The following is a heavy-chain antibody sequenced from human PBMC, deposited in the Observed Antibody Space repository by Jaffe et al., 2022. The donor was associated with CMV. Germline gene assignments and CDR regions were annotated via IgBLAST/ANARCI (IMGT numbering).Heavy chain of an antibody. CDR3: AKELGQWLNYFDY. Sequence: QVQLVESGGGVVQPGRSLRLSCAASGFTFSSYGMHWVRQAPGKGLEWVAVISYDGSNKYYADSVKGRFTISRDNSKNTLYLQMNSLRAEDTAVYYCAKELGQWLNYFDYWGQGTLVTVSS. D-gene: IGHD6-19*01. CDR1: GFTFSSYG. J-gene: IGHJ4*02. V-gene: IGHV3-30*18. CDR2: ISYDGSNK.